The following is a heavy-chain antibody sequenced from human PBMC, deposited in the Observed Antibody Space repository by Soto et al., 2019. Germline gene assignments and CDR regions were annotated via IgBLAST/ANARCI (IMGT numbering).Heavy chain of an antibody. V-gene: IGHV1-69*02. J-gene: IGHJ4*02. CDR2: IIPMLGMS. CDR3: ATNYGSGSTHFDY. CDR1: GDTFNFYT. D-gene: IGHD3-10*01. Sequence: QVQLVQSGAEVKKPGSPVRVSCTASGDTFNFYTISWVRQVPGQGPEWMGRIIPMLGMSNYAQKFQGRVTLSPDXXTSTVYMNLSGLTSEDTAVYYCATNYGSGSTHFDYWGQGTLVTVSS.